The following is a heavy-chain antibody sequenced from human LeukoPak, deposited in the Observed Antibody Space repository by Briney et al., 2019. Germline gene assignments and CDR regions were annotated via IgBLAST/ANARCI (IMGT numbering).Heavy chain of an antibody. J-gene: IGHJ4*02. CDR2: ISSSSSYI. CDR1: GFTFSSYE. Sequence: GGSLRLSCAASGFTFSSYEMNWVRQAPGKGLGWVSSISSSSSYIYYADSVKGRFTISRDNAKNSLYLQMNRLRAEDTAVYYCARDPGGVVVVPAASSDHWGQGTLVTVSS. V-gene: IGHV3-21*01. CDR3: ARDPGGVVVVPAASSDH. D-gene: IGHD2-2*01.